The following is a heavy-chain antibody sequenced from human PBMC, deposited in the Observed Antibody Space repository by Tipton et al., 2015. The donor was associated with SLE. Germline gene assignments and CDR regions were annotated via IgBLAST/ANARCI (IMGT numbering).Heavy chain of an antibody. D-gene: IGHD4-11*01. Sequence: SLRLSCAASGFTFSTHAMSWVRQAPGKGLEWVSGISARGGITNYADSVKGRFTVSRDNSKNTLFLQMNSLRAEGTAVYFCARAASTVDAFYYGMDVWGRGTTVTVSS. CDR1: GFTFSTHA. CDR2: ISARGGIT. V-gene: IGHV3-23*01. CDR3: ARAASTVDAFYYGMDV. J-gene: IGHJ6*02.